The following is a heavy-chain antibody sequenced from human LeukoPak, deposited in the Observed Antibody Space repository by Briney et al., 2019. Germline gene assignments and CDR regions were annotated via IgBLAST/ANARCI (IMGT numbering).Heavy chain of an antibody. CDR2: ISWNSGSI. V-gene: IGHV3-9*01. CDR3: AKEYPPYYDFWSGYSGPFDY. Sequence: PGRSLRLSSAASGFTFDDYAMHWVRQAPGKGPEWVSGISWNSGSIGYADSVKGRFTISRDNAKNSLYLQMNSLRAEDTALYYCAKEYPPYYDFWSGYSGPFDYWGQGTLVTVSS. CDR1: GFTFDDYA. D-gene: IGHD3-3*01. J-gene: IGHJ4*02.